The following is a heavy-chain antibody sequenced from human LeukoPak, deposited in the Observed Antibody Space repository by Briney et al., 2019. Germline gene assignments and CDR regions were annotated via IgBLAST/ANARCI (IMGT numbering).Heavy chain of an antibody. V-gene: IGHV1-2*02. CDR3: ARDDSIEQWLVPFDY. J-gene: IGHJ4*02. CDR1: GYTFTGYY. Sequence: ASVKVSCKASGYTFTGYYMHRVRQAPGQGLEWMGWINPNSGGTNYAQKFQGRVTMTRDTSISTAYMELSRLRSDDTAVYYCARDDSIEQWLVPFDYWGQGTLVTVSS. CDR2: INPNSGGT. D-gene: IGHD6-19*01.